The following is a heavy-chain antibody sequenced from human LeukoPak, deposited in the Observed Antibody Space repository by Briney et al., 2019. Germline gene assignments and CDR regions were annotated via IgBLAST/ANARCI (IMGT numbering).Heavy chain of an antibody. CDR3: ARVGYCSSTSWDACRAFDI. V-gene: IGHV3-66*01. Sequence: GGSLRLSCEGSGFTFSHYWMSWVRQAPGKGLEWVSVIYSGGSTYYADSVKGRFTISRDNSKNTLYLQMNSLRAEDTAVYYCARVGYCSSTSWDACRAFDIWGQGTMVTVSS. D-gene: IGHD2-2*01. J-gene: IGHJ3*02. CDR2: IYSGGST. CDR1: GFTFSHYW.